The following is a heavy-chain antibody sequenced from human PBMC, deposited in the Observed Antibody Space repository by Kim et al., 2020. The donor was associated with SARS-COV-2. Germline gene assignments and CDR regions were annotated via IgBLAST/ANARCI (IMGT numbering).Heavy chain of an antibody. J-gene: IGHJ4*02. CDR3: ARGRAAGSYYFDY. Sequence: YAQKLQGRVTMTTDTSTSTAYMELRSLRSDDTAVYYCARGRAAGSYYFDYWGQGTLVTVSS. D-gene: IGHD6-13*01. V-gene: IGHV1-18*01.